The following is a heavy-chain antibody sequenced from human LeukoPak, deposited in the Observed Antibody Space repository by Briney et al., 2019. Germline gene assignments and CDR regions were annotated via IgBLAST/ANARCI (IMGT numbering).Heavy chain of an antibody. CDR2: TYYRSKWYN. CDR3: ARGPSPRLKIAAAGMFDY. J-gene: IGHJ4*02. Sequence: SQTLSLTCAISGDSVSSNSAAWNWIRQSPSRVLEWLGRTYYRSKWYNDYAVSVKSRITINPDTSKKQFSLQLNSVTPEDTAVYYCARGPSPRLKIAAAGMFDYWGQGTLVTVSS. CDR1: GDSVSSNSAA. V-gene: IGHV6-1*01. D-gene: IGHD6-13*01.